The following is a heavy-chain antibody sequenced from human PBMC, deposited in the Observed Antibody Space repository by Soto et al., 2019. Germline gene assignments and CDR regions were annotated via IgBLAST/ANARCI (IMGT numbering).Heavy chain of an antibody. CDR1: GGSLNNFY. J-gene: IGHJ5*02. CDR2: IHASGNT. D-gene: IGHD2-8*01. Sequence: SETLSLTCSVSGGSLNNFYWNWIRQTAGKGLEWIGRIHASGNTNYNPSLKSRATLSVDTSKNQFSLKVRSVTAADTAVYYCARGIWNIEEMIYGFYFDPWGPGTLVTVSS. V-gene: IGHV4-4*07. CDR3: ARGIWNIEEMIYGFYFDP.